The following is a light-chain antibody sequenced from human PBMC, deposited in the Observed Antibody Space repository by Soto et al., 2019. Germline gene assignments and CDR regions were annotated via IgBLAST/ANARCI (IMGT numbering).Light chain of an antibody. Sequence: QSVLTQPPSASGTPGQRVSISCSGSHSNIKNNYVFWYQNVPGTAPRLLISSDNQRPSGVPDRFSGSKSGTSASLAISGLRPEDEADYYCASWDDSLSAPVFGGGTQLTVL. CDR1: HSNIKNNY. CDR3: ASWDDSLSAPV. J-gene: IGLJ3*02. V-gene: IGLV1-47*02. CDR2: SDN.